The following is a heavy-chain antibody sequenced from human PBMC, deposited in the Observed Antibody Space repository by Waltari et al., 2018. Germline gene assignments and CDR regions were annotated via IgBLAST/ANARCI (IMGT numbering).Heavy chain of an antibody. CDR3: AKGETTGWYRCFDY. J-gene: IGHJ4*02. CDR2: ITASGHIT. D-gene: IGHD6-19*01. Sequence: EVQLVDSGGDLTQPGGSLRLSCVASGFTFTSYAMSWFRQVPGKGLEWVSSITASGHITYYADSVKGRFSISRDNSKNTVYLQMDSLRAEDTAVYHCAKGETTGWYRCFDYWGQGTQVTVSS. CDR1: GFTFTSYA. V-gene: IGHV3-23*04.